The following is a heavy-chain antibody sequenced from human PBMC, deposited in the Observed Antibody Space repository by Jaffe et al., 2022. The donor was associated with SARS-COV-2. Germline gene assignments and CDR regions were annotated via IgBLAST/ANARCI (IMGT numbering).Heavy chain of an antibody. V-gene: IGHV3-21*01. CDR2: ISSSSSYI. CDR1: GFTFSSYS. J-gene: IGHJ6*02. D-gene: IGHD4-4*01. CDR3: ARDRYSNYRWQWDHGMDV. Sequence: EVQLVESGGGLVKPGGSLRLSCAASGFTFSSYSMNWVRQAPGKGLEWVSSISSSSSYIYYADSVKGRFTISRDNAKNSLYLQMNSLRAEDTAVYYCARDRYSNYRWQWDHGMDVWGQGTTVTVSS.